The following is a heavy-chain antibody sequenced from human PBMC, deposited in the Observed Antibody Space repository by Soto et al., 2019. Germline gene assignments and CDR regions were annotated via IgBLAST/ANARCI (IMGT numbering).Heavy chain of an antibody. CDR2: ISGSGGST. D-gene: IGHD4-17*01. Sequence: EGQLLESGGGLVQPGGSLRLSCAVSEFTFSSYAMSWVRQAPGKGLEWVSVISGSGGSTYYADSVKGRFTISRDNAKNTLYLQMNSLRAEDTAVYYCAKEPRYGDYWYFDLWGRGTLVIVSS. CDR3: AKEPRYGDYWYFDL. J-gene: IGHJ2*01. CDR1: EFTFSSYA. V-gene: IGHV3-23*01.